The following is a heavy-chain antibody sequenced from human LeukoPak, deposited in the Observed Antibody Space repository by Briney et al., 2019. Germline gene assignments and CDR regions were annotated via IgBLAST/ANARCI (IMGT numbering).Heavy chain of an antibody. V-gene: IGHV1-2*02. Sequence: ASVKVSCKASGYTFTGYYMHWVRQAPGQGLEWMGWINPNSGGTNYAQKFQGRVTMTRDTSISTAYMELSRLRSDDTAVYYCARESGSGSYFPPPLDYWGQGTLVTVSS. CDR1: GYTFTGYY. CDR3: ARESGSGSYFPPPLDY. D-gene: IGHD3-10*01. J-gene: IGHJ4*02. CDR2: INPNSGGT.